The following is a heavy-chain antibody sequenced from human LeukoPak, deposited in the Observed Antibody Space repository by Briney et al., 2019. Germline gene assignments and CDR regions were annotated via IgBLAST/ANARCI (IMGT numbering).Heavy chain of an antibody. D-gene: IGHD2-2*01. CDR3: AKGYCSSTSCYGPPLLDY. CDR2: ISGSGAST. V-gene: IGHV3-23*01. J-gene: IGHJ4*02. CDR1: GFTFSSYG. Sequence: GGSLRLSCAASGFTFSSYGMTWVRQAPGKGLDWVSVISGSGASTYYADSVRGRFTISRDNSENTLYLQMNSLRAEDTAVYYCAKGYCSSTSCYGPPLLDYWGQGTLVTVSS.